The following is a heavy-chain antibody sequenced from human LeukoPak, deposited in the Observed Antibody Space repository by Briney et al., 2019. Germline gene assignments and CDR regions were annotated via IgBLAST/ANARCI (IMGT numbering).Heavy chain of an antibody. V-gene: IGHV4-61*02. D-gene: IGHD6-19*01. Sequence: KPSQTLSLTCTVSGNSISSGDNYWSWIRQPAGKGLEWIGRIYTSGSTNYNPSLKSRVTMSVDTSKNQFSLKLSSVTAADTAVYYCARASGSGWYNYFDYWGQGTLVTVSS. CDR2: IYTSGST. J-gene: IGHJ4*02. CDR1: GNSISSGDNY. CDR3: ARASGSGWYNYFDY.